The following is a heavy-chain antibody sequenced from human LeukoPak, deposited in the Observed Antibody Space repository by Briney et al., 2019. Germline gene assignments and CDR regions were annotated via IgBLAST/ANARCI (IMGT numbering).Heavy chain of an antibody. Sequence: SETLSLTCTVSGGSISSSSYYWGWIRQPPGKELEWIGSIYYSGSTYYNPSLKSRVTISVDTSKNQFSLKLSSVTAADTAVYYCASSANYGGNSGYFDYWGQGTLVTVSS. D-gene: IGHD4-23*01. CDR2: IYYSGST. CDR3: ASSANYGGNSGYFDY. CDR1: GGSISSSSYY. J-gene: IGHJ4*02. V-gene: IGHV4-39*01.